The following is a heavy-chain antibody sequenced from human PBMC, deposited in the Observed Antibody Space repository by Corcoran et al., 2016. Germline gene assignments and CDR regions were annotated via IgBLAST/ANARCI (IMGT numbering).Heavy chain of an antibody. CDR3: ASRLKLLWCGELWDWFDP. CDR1: GGSISSSNW. CDR2: IYHSGST. D-gene: IGHD3-10*01. Sequence: QVHLQESGPGLVKPSGTLSLTCAVSGGSISSSNWWTWVRQPPGKGLEWIGEIYHSGSTNYKPSLKSRVTISVDKYKNHFSLKLNSVTAADTAVYYWASRLKLLWCGELWDWFDPWGQGTLVTVSS. J-gene: IGHJ5*02. V-gene: IGHV4-4*02.